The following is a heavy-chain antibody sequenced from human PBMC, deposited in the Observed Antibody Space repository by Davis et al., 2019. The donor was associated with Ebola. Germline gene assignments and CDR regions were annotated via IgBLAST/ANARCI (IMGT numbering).Heavy chain of an antibody. V-gene: IGHV3-21*01. CDR2: ISTTSRYI. D-gene: IGHD6-6*01. Sequence: PGGSLRLSCAASGFTFSVYTLNWVRQAPGKTLEWVSSISTTSRYIYYADSVKGRFTISRDNAKNSLYLQMNSLRAEDTAVYFCARESIAVRRVLGEFEYWGQGTLVTVSS. CDR1: GFTFSVYT. CDR3: ARESIAVRRVLGEFEY. J-gene: IGHJ4*02.